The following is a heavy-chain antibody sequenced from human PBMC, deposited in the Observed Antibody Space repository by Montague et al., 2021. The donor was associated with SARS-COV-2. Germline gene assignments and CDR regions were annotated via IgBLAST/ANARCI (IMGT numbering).Heavy chain of an antibody. CDR2: INHSGST. V-gene: IGHV4-34*01. D-gene: IGHD2-2*01. CDR3: ARVRAVPAAMRIFTLGRSYYGMDG. J-gene: IGHJ6*02. Sequence: SETLSLTCAVYGGSFSGYYWSWIRQPPGKGLEWIGEINHSGSTNXNPSLKSRVTISVDTSKSQFSLNMSSVTAADTAVYYCARVRAVPAAMRIFTLGRSYYGMDGWGQGTTVTVSS. CDR1: GGSFSGYY.